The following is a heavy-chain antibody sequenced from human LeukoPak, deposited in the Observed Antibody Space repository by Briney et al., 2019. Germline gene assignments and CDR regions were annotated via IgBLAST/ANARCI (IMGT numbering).Heavy chain of an antibody. CDR1: SGSIRSYY. D-gene: IGHD5-18*01. V-gene: IGHV4-59*08. CDR3: AKGYHYFDY. J-gene: IGHJ4*02. Sequence: SETLSLTCTVSSGSIRSYYWSWIRQPPGKGLEWIGNIYSSGSTNYNPSLESRVTISVDTSKNHFSLKLNSVTATDTAVYYCAKGYHYFDYWGQGTLVSVSS. CDR2: IYSSGST.